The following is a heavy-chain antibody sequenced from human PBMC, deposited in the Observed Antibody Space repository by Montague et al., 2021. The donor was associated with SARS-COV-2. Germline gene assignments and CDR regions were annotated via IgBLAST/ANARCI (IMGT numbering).Heavy chain of an antibody. CDR1: GGSVSSGSYY. J-gene: IGHJ6*02. Sequence: SETLSLTCTVSGGSVSSGSYYWSWIRQPPGKGLEWIGYMYYSGSTKYNPSLKSRVTISVDTSKNQFSLKLRSVTAADTAVYYCARGQPPRITFGGIISYGLDVWGQGTTVTVSS. V-gene: IGHV4-61*01. CDR2: MYYSGST. CDR3: ARGQPPRITFGGIISYGLDV. D-gene: IGHD3-16*02.